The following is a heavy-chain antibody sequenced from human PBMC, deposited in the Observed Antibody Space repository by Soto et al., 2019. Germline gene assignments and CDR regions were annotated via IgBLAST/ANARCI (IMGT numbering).Heavy chain of an antibody. CDR3: ARAVVGAGPSGGMDV. V-gene: IGHV5-10-1*01. CDR2: IDPSDSYT. Sequence: GESLKISCKGSGYSFTSYWISWGRQMPGKGLEWMGRIDPSDSYTNYSPSFQGHVTISADKSISTAYLQWSSLKASDTAMYYCARAVVGAGPSGGMDVWGQGTTVTVSS. CDR1: GYSFTSYW. J-gene: IGHJ6*02. D-gene: IGHD1-26*01.